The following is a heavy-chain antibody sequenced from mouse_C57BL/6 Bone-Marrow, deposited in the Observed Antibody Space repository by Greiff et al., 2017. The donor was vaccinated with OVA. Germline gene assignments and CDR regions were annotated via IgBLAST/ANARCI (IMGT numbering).Heavy chain of an antibody. Sequence: EVKLMESGPVLVKPGASVKMSCKASGYTFTDYYMNWVKQSHGQSLEWIGVINPYNGGTSYNQKFKGKATLTVDKSSSTAYMKLTSLTSEDSAGDYWAREEASLYYFNDWGQGTTLTVSS. CDR1: GYTFTDYY. CDR2: INPYNGGT. J-gene: IGHJ2*01. CDR3: AREEASLYYFND. V-gene: IGHV1-19*01. D-gene: IGHD6-1*01.